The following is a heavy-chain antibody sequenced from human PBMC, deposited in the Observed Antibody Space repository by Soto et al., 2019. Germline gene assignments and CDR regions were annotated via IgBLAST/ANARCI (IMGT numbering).Heavy chain of an antibody. D-gene: IGHD2-2*01. Sequence: EVQLVESGGGLVKPGGSLRLYCAASGFTFSNAWMSWVRQAPGKGLEWVGRIKSKTDGGTTDYAAPVKGRFTISRDDSKNTLYLQMNSLKTEDTAVYYCTTSIPYCSSTSCYVEYYFDYWGQGTLVTVSS. CDR3: TTSIPYCSSTSCYVEYYFDY. V-gene: IGHV3-15*01. CDR2: IKSKTDGGTT. CDR1: GFTFSNAW. J-gene: IGHJ4*02.